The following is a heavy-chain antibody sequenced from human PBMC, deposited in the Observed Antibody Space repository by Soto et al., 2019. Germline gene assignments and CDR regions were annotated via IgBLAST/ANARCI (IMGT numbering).Heavy chain of an antibody. V-gene: IGHV3-23*01. CDR3: AKGPDGSGYYHNWFDS. CDR1: GFSFSDYA. J-gene: IGHJ5*01. Sequence: EVHLLESGGXLVXXXXXLTLSCAASGFSFSDYAMSWVRQAPGKGLEWVSSISRTGDSAYYADSVKGRFAISRDRSKNRLSLQMNSLRVEDTAVYYCAKGPDGSGYYHNWFDSWGQGTLITVSS. D-gene: IGHD3-22*01. CDR2: ISRTGDSA.